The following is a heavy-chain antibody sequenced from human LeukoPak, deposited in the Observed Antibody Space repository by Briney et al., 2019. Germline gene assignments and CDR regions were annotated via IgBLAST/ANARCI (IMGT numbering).Heavy chain of an antibody. Sequence: GGPLRLSCAASGFTFGSYAMTWVRQAPGKGLEWVSVISGIGVATYYADSVKGRFTISRDNSKNTLYLQMNSLRAEDTAVYYCAKRAVTTFSSGFHYWGQGTLVTVSS. D-gene: IGHD4-17*01. J-gene: IGHJ4*02. V-gene: IGHV3-23*01. CDR1: GFTFGSYA. CDR2: ISGIGVAT. CDR3: AKRAVTTFSSGFHY.